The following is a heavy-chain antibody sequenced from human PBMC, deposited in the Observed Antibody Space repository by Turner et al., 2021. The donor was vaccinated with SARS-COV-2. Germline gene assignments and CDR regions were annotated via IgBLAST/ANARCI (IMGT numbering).Heavy chain of an antibody. Sequence: QLQLQESGPGLVKPSETLSLTCTVSGGSISSSSYYWGWIRQPPGKGLEWIGSIYYSWSTYYNPALKSRVTISVDTSKNQFSLKLSSVTAADTAVYYCAGEEVVFRASHTLYYYGMDVWGQGTTVTVSS. CDR1: GGSISSSSYY. J-gene: IGHJ6*02. CDR3: AGEEVVFRASHTLYYYGMDV. D-gene: IGHD3-22*01. V-gene: IGHV4-39*01. CDR2: IYYSWST.